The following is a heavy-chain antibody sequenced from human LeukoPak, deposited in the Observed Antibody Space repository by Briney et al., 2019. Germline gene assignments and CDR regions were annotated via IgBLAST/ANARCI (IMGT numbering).Heavy chain of an antibody. CDR1: GYTFTSYG. Sequence: RASVKVSCTASGYTFTSYGISWVRQAPGQGLEWMGWISAYNGNTNYAHKLQGRVTMTTDTSTSTAYMELRSLRSDDTAVYYCARGPYHYDSSGYYQGNYFDYWGQGTLVTVSS. D-gene: IGHD3-22*01. CDR2: ISAYNGNT. J-gene: IGHJ4*02. V-gene: IGHV1-18*01. CDR3: ARGPYHYDSSGYYQGNYFDY.